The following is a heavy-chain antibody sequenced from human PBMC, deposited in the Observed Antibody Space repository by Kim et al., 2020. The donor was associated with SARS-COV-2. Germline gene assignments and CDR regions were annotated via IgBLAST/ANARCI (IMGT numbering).Heavy chain of an antibody. J-gene: IGHJ4*02. CDR2: GST. D-gene: IGHD2-21*01. V-gene: IGHV4-59*09. Sequence: GSTNYTPSLNSRVTISIDTSKNQFSLKLDSVTAADTAVYYCARGLWTFDYWGQGTLVTVSS. CDR3: ARGLWTFDY.